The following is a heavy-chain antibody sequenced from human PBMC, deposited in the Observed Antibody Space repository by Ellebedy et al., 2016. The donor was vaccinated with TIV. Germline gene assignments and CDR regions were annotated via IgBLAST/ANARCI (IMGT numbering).Heavy chain of an antibody. J-gene: IGHJ6*02. Sequence: GESLKISXAASGFTFSSYSMNWVRQAPGKGLEWVSSISSSSSYIYYADSVKGRFTISRDNSKNTLYLQMNSLRAEDTAVYYCARALVGASKSDYYGMDVWGQGTTVTVSS. CDR2: ISSSSSYI. CDR3: ARALVGASKSDYYGMDV. CDR1: GFTFSSYS. V-gene: IGHV3-21*01. D-gene: IGHD1-26*01.